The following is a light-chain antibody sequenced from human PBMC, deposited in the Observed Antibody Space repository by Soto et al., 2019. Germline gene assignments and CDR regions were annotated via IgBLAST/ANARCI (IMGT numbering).Light chain of an antibody. J-gene: IGKJ2*01. V-gene: IGKV3-20*01. Sequence: EIVLTQSPGTLSLSPGERATLSCRASQSVSSSYLAWYQQRPGQAPRLLIYAASSRATGIPDRFSGSGSGTDFTLTISRLEPEDFGVYYCQQYGSSHTFDQGTQLEIK. CDR2: AAS. CDR3: QQYGSSHT. CDR1: QSVSSSY.